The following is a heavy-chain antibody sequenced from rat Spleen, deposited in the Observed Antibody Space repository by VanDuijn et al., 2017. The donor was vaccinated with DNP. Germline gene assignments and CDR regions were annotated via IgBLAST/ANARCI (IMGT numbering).Heavy chain of an antibody. CDR1: GYSITSSYR. V-gene: IGHV3-3*01. CDR3: ARSGPRCYAMDA. D-gene: IGHD1-5*01. J-gene: IGHJ4*01. CDR2: INSEGSN. Sequence: EVQLQESGPGLVKPSQSLSLTCSVTGYSITSSYRWNWIRKFPGNKLEWMGYINSEGSNNYNPSLKSRISITRANSKNQFFLQVNSVTTEDTATYYCARSGPRCYAMDAWGQGTSVTVSS.